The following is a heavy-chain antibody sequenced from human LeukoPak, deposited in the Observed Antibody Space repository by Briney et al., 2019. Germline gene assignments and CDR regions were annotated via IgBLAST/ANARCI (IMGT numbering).Heavy chain of an antibody. CDR2: INPNSGGT. CDR3: ARDRTTVTTSGAFDI. J-gene: IGHJ3*02. V-gene: IGHV1-2*02. CDR1: VYTFTGYY. Sequence: ASVKVSCKASVYTFTGYYMHWVRQAPGQGLEWMGWINPNSGGTNYAQKFQGRVTMTRDTSISTAYMELSRLRSDDTAVYYCARDRTTVTTSGAFDIWGQGTMVTVSS. D-gene: IGHD4-17*01.